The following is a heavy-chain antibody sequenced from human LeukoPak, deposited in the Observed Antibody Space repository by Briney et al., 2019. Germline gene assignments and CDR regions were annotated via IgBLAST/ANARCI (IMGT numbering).Heavy chain of an antibody. J-gene: IGHJ4*02. V-gene: IGHV1-2*02. CDR3: ARDRGLGSGSYYTPFDY. D-gene: IGHD3-10*01. CDR2: INPNSGGT. CDR1: GYTFTGYY. Sequence: ASVKVSCKASGYTFTGYYMHWVRQAPGQGLEWMGWINPNSGGTNYAQKFQGRVTMTRDTSTSTVYMELSSLRSEDTAVYYCARDRGLGSGSYYTPFDYWGQGTLVTVSS.